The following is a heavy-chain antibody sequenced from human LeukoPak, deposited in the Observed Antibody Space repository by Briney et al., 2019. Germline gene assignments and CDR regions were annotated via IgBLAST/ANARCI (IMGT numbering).Heavy chain of an antibody. D-gene: IGHD3-9*01. CDR3: ARDEYVYDILTGHPAGDY. V-gene: IGHV1-18*01. J-gene: IGHJ4*02. CDR1: GYTFTSYG. Sequence: ASVKVSCKASGYTFTSYGISWVRQAPGQGLEWMGWISAYNGNTNYAQKLQGRVTMTTDTSTSTAYMELRSLRSDDTAVYYCARDEYVYDILTGHPAGDYWGQGTLVVVSS. CDR2: ISAYNGNT.